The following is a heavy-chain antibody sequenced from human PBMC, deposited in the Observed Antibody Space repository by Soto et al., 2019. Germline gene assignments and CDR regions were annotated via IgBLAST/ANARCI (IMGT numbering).Heavy chain of an antibody. CDR1: GGSISSSYW. CDR3: ARDGGHFDY. CDR2: IYHNGRT. Sequence: PSETLSLTCAVSGGSISSSYWWSWVRQPPGKGLEWIGEIYHNGRTNYNPSLKSRVTMSVDKSKNQFSLKLNSVTAADTAVYYCARDGGHFDYWGQGTLVTVSS. J-gene: IGHJ4*02. V-gene: IGHV4-4*02.